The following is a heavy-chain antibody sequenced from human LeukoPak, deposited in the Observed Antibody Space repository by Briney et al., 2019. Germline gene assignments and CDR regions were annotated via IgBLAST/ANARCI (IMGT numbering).Heavy chain of an antibody. D-gene: IGHD3-22*01. CDR2: IYHSGST. V-gene: IGHV4-4*02. J-gene: IGHJ3*02. CDR3: AVAYYDSSGYYRDAFDI. Sequence: SETLSLTCAVSGGSISSSNWWSWVRQPPGKGLEWIGEIYHSGSTNYNPSLKSRVTISVDKSKNQFSLKLSSVTAADTAVYYCAVAYYDSSGYYRDAFDIWGQGTMVTVSS. CDR1: GGSISSSNW.